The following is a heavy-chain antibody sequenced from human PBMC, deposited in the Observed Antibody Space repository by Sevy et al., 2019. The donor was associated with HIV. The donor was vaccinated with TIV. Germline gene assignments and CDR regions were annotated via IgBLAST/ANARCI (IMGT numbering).Heavy chain of an antibody. Sequence: GGSLRLSCAGSGFTFSSYDMHWVRQAPGKGLEWVAVTSHDGKYNNYADSVKVRFTISRDNFKNTLYLQMNSLRFEDTAVYFCARLFSCGSDCYYLDYWGQGALVTVSS. CDR1: GFTFSSYD. CDR2: TSHDGKYN. D-gene: IGHD2-21*02. CDR3: ARLFSCGSDCYYLDY. V-gene: IGHV3-30*04. J-gene: IGHJ4*02.